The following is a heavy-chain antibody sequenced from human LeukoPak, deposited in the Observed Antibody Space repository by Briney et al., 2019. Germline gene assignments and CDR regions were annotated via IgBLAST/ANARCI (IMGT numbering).Heavy chain of an antibody. CDR3: AKSGGAIAVSSRPYHFDF. Sequence: PGGSLRLSCAASGFTFSNYAMDWVRQAPGKGLEWVSVVSVSGTATYYADSVKSRFTISRDNSKNTLYLQMSSLRAEDTAVYFCAKSGGAIAVSSRPYHFDFWGQGTLVTVSS. J-gene: IGHJ4*02. CDR2: VSVSGTAT. CDR1: GFTFSNYA. D-gene: IGHD6-19*01. V-gene: IGHV3-23*01.